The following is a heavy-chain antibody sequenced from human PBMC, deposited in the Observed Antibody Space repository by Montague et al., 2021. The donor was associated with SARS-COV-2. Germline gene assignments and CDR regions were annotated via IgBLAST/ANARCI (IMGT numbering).Heavy chain of an antibody. CDR2: ISGSGGST. V-gene: IGHV3-23*01. CDR1: GFTFSSYA. Sequence: SLRLSCPASGFTFSSYAMSWVRQAPGKGLEWVSAISGSGGSTYYADSVKGRFTISRDNSKNTLYLQMNSLRAEDTAVYYCAKDRWFGEPTAGFDYWGQGTLVTVSS. CDR3: AKDRWFGEPTAGFDY. D-gene: IGHD3-10*01. J-gene: IGHJ4*02.